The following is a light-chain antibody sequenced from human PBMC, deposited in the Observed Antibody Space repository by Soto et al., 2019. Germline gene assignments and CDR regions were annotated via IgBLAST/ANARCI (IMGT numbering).Light chain of an antibody. CDR3: QSYDSSLSGSV. Sequence: QSVLTQPPSVSGAPGQRVTISCTGSSSNIGAGYDVHWYHQLPGTAPKLLIYGNINRPSGVPDRFSASKSGTSASLAITGLQAEDEADYYCQSYDSSLSGSVFGGGTKLTVL. CDR1: SSNIGAGYD. J-gene: IGLJ3*02. CDR2: GNI. V-gene: IGLV1-40*01.